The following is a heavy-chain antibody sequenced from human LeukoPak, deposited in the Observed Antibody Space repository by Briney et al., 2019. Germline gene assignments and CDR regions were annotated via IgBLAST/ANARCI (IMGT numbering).Heavy chain of an antibody. V-gene: IGHV3-7*01. J-gene: IGHJ4*02. CDR1: GFTFSDHW. CDR3: ARDHYGSGNYYSFFDY. Sequence: GGSLRLSCAASGFTFSDHWMSWIRQARGKGLEWVANIKQDGSERNYVDSVKGRFAISRDNAKNSLYLQMNSLRAEDTAVYYCARDHYGSGNYYSFFDYWGQGTLVTVSS. CDR2: IKQDGSER. D-gene: IGHD3-10*01.